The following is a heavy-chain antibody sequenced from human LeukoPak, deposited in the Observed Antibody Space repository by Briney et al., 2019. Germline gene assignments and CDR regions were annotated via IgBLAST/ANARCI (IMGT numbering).Heavy chain of an antibody. D-gene: IGHD2-2*01. CDR2: NYYSGST. V-gene: IGHV4-39*01. J-gene: IGHJ4*02. CDR3: ARRDRITLPAAPFDY. CDR1: AGSISSSSYY. Sequence: PSETLSLTCTVSAGSISSSSYYWRWIRQPPGKGLEWIASNYYSGSTYYNPSLKSRVTISVDTSKNQFSLKLSSVTAADTAVYYCARRDRITLPAAPFDYWGQGTLVTVSS.